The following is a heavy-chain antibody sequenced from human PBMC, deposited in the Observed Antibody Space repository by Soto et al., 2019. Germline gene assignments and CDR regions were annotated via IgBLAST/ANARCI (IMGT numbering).Heavy chain of an antibody. Sequence: GGSLRLSCAASGLTFSSYAMRWVRQAPGKGLEWVAVISYDGSNKYYADPVKGRFTISRDNSKNTLYLQMNSLRAEDTAVYYCARVATSGSYPYYFDYWGQGTLVTVS. CDR1: GLTFSSYA. J-gene: IGHJ4*02. D-gene: IGHD1-26*01. CDR3: ARVATSGSYPYYFDY. V-gene: IGHV3-30-3*01. CDR2: ISYDGSNK.